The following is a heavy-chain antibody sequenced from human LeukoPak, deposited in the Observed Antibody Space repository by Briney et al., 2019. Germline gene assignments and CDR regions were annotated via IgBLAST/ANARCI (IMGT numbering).Heavy chain of an antibody. J-gene: IGHJ4*02. CDR3: ARGYYDGSGYYPSTLNFDY. Sequence: SETLSLTCTVSVGSISSYYGNWIRQPAGKGREWVGRIYTSESTNYNPSLKSGVTMSVDTSKNQFSLKLSSVTAADTAVYYCARGYYDGSGYYPSTLNFDYWGQGALVTVSS. CDR2: IYTSEST. CDR1: VGSISSYY. D-gene: IGHD3-22*01. V-gene: IGHV4-4*07.